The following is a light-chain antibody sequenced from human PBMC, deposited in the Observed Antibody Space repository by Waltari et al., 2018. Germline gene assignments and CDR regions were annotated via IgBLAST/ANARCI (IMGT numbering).Light chain of an antibody. CDR1: SGHSSNV. V-gene: IGLV4-69*01. J-gene: IGLJ3*02. Sequence: QLVLTQSPSASASLGVSVKLTCTLSSGHSSNVIAWLQQRPEKGPRYLMKVNSDGSHSKGDEIPDRFSGSSAGAVRYLTISSLQSADEAVYFCQPGGHGTWVFCGGPTLTVL. CDR3: QPGGHGTWV. CDR2: VNSDGSH.